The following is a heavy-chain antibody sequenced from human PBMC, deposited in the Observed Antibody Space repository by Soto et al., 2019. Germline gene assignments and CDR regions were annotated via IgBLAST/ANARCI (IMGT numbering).Heavy chain of an antibody. J-gene: IGHJ4*02. CDR3: AKTLYWPRPSKYYFDY. CDR1: GFTFSSYA. V-gene: IGHV3-23*01. Sequence: GSLRLSCAASGFTFSSYAMSWVRQAPGKGLEWVSAISGSGGSTYYADSVKGRFTISRDNSKNTLYLQMNSLRAEDTAVYYCAKTLYWPRPSKYYFDYWGQGTLVTVSS. D-gene: IGHD2-15*01. CDR2: ISGSGGST.